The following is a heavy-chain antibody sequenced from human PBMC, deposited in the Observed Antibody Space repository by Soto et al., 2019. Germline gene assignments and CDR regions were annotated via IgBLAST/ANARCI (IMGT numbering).Heavy chain of an antibody. CDR1: GFTFSSYA. D-gene: IGHD6-13*01. CDR2: ISYDGSNK. CDR3: ARVKQPSWFDP. V-gene: IGHV3-30-3*01. J-gene: IGHJ5*02. Sequence: PGGSLRLSCAASGFTFSSYAMHWVRQAPGKGLEWVAVISYDGSNKYYADSVKGRFTISRDNSKNTLYLQMNSLRAEDTAVYYCARVKQPSWFDPCGQGTLVTVSS.